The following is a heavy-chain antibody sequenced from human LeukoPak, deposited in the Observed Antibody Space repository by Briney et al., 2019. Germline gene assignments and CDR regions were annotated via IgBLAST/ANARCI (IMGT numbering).Heavy chain of an antibody. D-gene: IGHD1-1*01. J-gene: IGHJ4*02. CDR1: GYTFTSYG. CDR2: ISAYNGNS. Sequence: GASVKVSCKASGYTFTSYGISWVRQAPGQGLEVMGWISAYNGNSYYAQNLQGRVTMTTDTSTSTAYMELRSLRSDDTAVYYCAREAQQLVTIYFGYWGQGTLVTVSS. CDR3: AREAQQLVTIYFGY. V-gene: IGHV1-18*01.